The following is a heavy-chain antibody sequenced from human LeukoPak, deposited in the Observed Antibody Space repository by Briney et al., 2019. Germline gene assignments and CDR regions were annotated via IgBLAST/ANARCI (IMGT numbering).Heavy chain of an antibody. Sequence: GASVKVSCKASGYTFTSYGISWVRQAPGQGLEWMGWISAYNGNTNYAQKLQGRVTMTTDTSTSTAYMELRSLRSDDTAVYYCARQSASYGYYYYYMTSGAKGPRSPSP. J-gene: IGHJ6*03. V-gene: IGHV1-18*01. CDR3: ARQSASYGYYYYYMTS. D-gene: IGHD5-18*01. CDR2: ISAYNGNT. CDR1: GYTFTSYG.